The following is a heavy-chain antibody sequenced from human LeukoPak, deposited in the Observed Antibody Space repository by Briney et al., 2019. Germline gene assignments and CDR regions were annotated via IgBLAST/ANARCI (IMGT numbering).Heavy chain of an antibody. V-gene: IGHV4-61*02. Sequence: SETLSLTRNVSGDSISSGRHYWSWIRQSAGKGLEWIGRNTSGNTNYNPSLKSRATISRDTSKNLLSLRLTSVTAADTAVYYCAPPPYYYEANGYSVAWGQGTLVTVSS. CDR2: NTSGNT. CDR3: APPPYYYEANGYSVA. D-gene: IGHD3-22*01. J-gene: IGHJ5*02. CDR1: GDSISSGRHY.